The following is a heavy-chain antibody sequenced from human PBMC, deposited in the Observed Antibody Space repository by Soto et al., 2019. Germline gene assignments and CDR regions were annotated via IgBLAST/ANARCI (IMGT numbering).Heavy chain of an antibody. CDR2: IYYSGST. CDR1: GGSISSYY. CDR3: AKWFGGCRD. V-gene: IGHV4-59*01. Sequence: PSETLSLTCTVSGGSISSYYWSWIRQPPGKGLEWIGYIYYSGSTNYNPSLKSRVTMSLDTSKNQVALKMSSVTAADTAVYYCAKWFGGCRDWGQGTLVTVSS. J-gene: IGHJ4*02. D-gene: IGHD3-10*01.